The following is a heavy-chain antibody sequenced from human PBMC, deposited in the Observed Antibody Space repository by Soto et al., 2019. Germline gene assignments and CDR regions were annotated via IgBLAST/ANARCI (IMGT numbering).Heavy chain of an antibody. CDR3: ARDLNYGVETAYYDVVDT. D-gene: IGHD3-9*01. J-gene: IGHJ3*02. Sequence: EVQLVESGGGLVQPGGSLRLSCSASGFTLSTFWMAWLRQAPGKGLEWVANTKGDGSKESYLDSVKGRFTISRDNDKNSLYLNMNSLRAEDTALYYCARDLNYGVETAYYDVVDTLGQGTMVPVSS. CDR1: GFTLSTFW. CDR2: TKGDGSKE. V-gene: IGHV3-7*01.